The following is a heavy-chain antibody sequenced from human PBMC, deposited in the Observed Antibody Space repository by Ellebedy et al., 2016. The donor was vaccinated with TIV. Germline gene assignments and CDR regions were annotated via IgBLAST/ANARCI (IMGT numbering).Heavy chain of an antibody. D-gene: IGHD4-23*01. CDR1: GLTFSSHA. V-gene: IGHV3-23*01. J-gene: IGHJ3*01. CDR2: ITERGGNT. Sequence: GESLKISCAASGLTFSSHAMSWVCQAPGKGLEWVSSITERGGNTYYADAVKGRFTISRDNSKDTLFLQMNSLRAEDTAIYFCARDPVGVGPAFDVWGQGTMVTVSS. CDR3: ARDPVGVGPAFDV.